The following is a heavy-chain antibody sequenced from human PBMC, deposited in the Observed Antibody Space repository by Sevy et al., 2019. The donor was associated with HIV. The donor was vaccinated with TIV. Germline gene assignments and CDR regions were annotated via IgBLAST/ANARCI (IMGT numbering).Heavy chain of an antibody. CDR3: VKLADRGRYWGYWYFDL. V-gene: IGHV3-64D*06. Sequence: GGSLRLSCSASGFTFSSYAMHWVRQAPGKGLEYVSGISSNGGSTYYADSVKGRFTISRDNSKNTLYLQMSRLRADDTAVFYCVKLADRGRYWGYWYFDLWGRGTLVTVSS. D-gene: IGHD2-8*02. CDR1: GFTFSSYA. J-gene: IGHJ2*01. CDR2: ISSNGGST.